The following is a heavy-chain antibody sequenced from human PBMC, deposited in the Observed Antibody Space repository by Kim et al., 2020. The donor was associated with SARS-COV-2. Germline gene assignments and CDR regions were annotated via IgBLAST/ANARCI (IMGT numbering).Heavy chain of an antibody. V-gene: IGHV4-59*01. D-gene: IGHD7-27*01. CDR2: IYYSGST. CDR1: GGSISSYY. CDR3: ARERNLGNGYYYYYGMDV. Sequence: SETLSLICTVSGGSISSYYWSWIRQPPGKGLEWIGYIYYSGSTNYNPSLKSRVTISVDTSKNQFSLKLSSVTAADTAVYYCARERNLGNGYYYYYGMDVWGQGTTVTVSS. J-gene: IGHJ6*02.